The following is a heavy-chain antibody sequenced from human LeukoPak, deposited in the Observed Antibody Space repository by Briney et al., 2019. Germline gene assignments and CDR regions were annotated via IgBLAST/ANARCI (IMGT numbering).Heavy chain of an antibody. Sequence: RSLRPSCAPSGFTSTSDWTGWVRQAPGKGQGWVSSISSSSSYIYYADSVKGRFTTSRDNAKNSLYLQMNSPRAEDTAVYYCARESSSWHRFDYWGQGTLVTVSS. CDR2: ISSSSSYI. D-gene: IGHD6-13*01. V-gene: IGHV3-21*01. J-gene: IGHJ4*02. CDR3: ARESSSWHRFDY. CDR1: GFTSTSDW.